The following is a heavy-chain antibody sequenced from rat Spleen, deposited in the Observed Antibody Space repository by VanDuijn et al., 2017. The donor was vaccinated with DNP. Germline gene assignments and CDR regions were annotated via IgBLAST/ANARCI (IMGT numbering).Heavy chain of an antibody. V-gene: IGHV5-22*01. D-gene: IGHD4-3*01. J-gene: IGHJ2*01. Sequence: EVQLVESVGGLVQPGRSLKLSCAASGFTFSAYYMAWVRQAPAKGLEWVAYIGSPAYAPYHGDSVKGRFTISRDNAKSTLYLQMNSLRSEDMATYYCVRWNSGHFDYWGQGVMVTVSS. CDR2: IGSPAYAP. CDR1: GFTFSAYY. CDR3: VRWNSGHFDY.